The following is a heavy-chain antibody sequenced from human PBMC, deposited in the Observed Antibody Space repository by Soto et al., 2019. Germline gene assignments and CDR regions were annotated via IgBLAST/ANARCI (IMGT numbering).Heavy chain of an antibody. Sequence: GGSLRLSCAASGFTFSSYWMSWVRQAPGKGLEWVANIKQDGSEKYYVDSVKGRFTISRDNAKNSLYLQMNSLRAEDTAVYYCARDSIVVVPAAVRSLDGMDVWGQGTTVTVSS. V-gene: IGHV3-7*05. D-gene: IGHD2-2*01. CDR1: GFTFSSYW. J-gene: IGHJ6*02. CDR3: ARDSIVVVPAAVRSLDGMDV. CDR2: IKQDGSEK.